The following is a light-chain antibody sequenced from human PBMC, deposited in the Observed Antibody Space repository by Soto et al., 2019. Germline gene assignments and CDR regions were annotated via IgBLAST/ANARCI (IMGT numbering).Light chain of an antibody. J-gene: IGLJ2*01. Sequence: QSVLTQPPSASGTPGQRVTISCSGSSSNIGSNTVNWYQQLPGTAPKLLIYSNNQRPSGVPDRFSGSKSGTSASLAISGLQSEDEADYYCAAWDDSLHEGVFGGGTKLTVL. V-gene: IGLV1-44*01. CDR1: SSNIGSNT. CDR3: AAWDDSLHEGV. CDR2: SNN.